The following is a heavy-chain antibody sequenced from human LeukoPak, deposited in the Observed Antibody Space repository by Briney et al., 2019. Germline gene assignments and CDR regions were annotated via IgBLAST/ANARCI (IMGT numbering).Heavy chain of an antibody. J-gene: IGHJ4*02. CDR3: AKASHNTYYYDSSGYWRGGSFDY. CDR2: ISDSGGST. CDR1: GFTFSSYA. Sequence: GGSLRLSCAAPGFTFSSYAMSWVRQAPGKGLEWVSVISDSGGSTYNADSVKGRFTVSRDNSKNTLYLQMNSLRAEDTAVYYCAKASHNTYYYDSSGYWRGGSFDYWGQGTLVTVSS. V-gene: IGHV3-23*01. D-gene: IGHD3-22*01.